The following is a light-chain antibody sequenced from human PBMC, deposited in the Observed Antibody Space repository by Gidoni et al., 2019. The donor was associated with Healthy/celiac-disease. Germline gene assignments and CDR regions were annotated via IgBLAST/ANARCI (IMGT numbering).Light chain of an antibody. CDR2: DAS. CDR3: QQRSNWPPRCS. Sequence: EIVLAQSPATLSLSPGERATLSCRASQRVSSYLAWSQQKPGQAPRLLINDASNRATGIPARFSGSGSGTDFTLTISSLEPEDFAVYYCQQRSNWPPRCSFGQXTKLEIK. J-gene: IGKJ2*04. V-gene: IGKV3-11*01. CDR1: QRVSSY.